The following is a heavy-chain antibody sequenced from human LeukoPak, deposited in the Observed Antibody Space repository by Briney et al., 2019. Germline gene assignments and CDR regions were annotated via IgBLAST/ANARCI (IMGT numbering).Heavy chain of an antibody. J-gene: IGHJ6*02. Sequence: SETLSLTCAVSGGSISGDNFSWSWVRQPPGKGLEWIGYTYPSGSSYYRPSLRSRATISIDTSKNQFSLHLTSVTAADTAVYYCARNAGTKDYYYGMDVWGQGTTVIVSS. CDR2: TYPSGSS. V-gene: IGHV4-30-2*01. CDR1: GGSISGDNFS. CDR3: ARNAGTKDYYYGMDV. D-gene: IGHD2-2*01.